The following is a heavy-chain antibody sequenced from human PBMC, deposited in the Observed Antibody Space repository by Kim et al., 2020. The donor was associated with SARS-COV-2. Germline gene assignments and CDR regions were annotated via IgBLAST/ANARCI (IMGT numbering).Heavy chain of an antibody. CDR2: ISGSGGST. D-gene: IGHD3-22*01. Sequence: GGSLRLSCAASGFTFSSYAMSWVRQAPGKGLEWVSAISGSGGSTYYADSVKGRFTISRDNSKNTLYLQMNSLRAEDTAVYYCAKKAHYYDSRPYYFDYWGQGTLVTVSS. CDR3: AKKAHYYDSRPYYFDY. V-gene: IGHV3-23*01. J-gene: IGHJ4*02. CDR1: GFTFSSYA.